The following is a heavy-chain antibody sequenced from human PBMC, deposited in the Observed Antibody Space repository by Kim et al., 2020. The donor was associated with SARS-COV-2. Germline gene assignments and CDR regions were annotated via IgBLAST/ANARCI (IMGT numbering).Heavy chain of an antibody. CDR1: GYSFTSYW. J-gene: IGHJ4*02. V-gene: IGHV5-51*01. CDR3: ARLGATRRGYSGYDGGGDY. Sequence: GESLKISCKGSGYSFTSYWIGWVRQMPGKGLEWMGIIYPGDSDTRYSPSFQGQVTISADKSISTAYLQWSSLKASDTAMYYCARLGATRRGYSGYDGGGDYWGQGTLVTVSS. CDR2: IYPGDSDT. D-gene: IGHD5-12*01.